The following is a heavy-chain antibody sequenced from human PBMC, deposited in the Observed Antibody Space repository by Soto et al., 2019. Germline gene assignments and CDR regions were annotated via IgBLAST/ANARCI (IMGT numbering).Heavy chain of an antibody. D-gene: IGHD3-10*01. Sequence: QVQLQESGPGLVKPSQTLSLTCTVSGGSISSGDYNWSWIRQPPGKGLEWIGYIYYSGSTYYNPSLNSRITISVDTSKNQFSLKLSSVTAADTAVYYCARDLPPYAYGSGNPFYYYGLDVWGQGTTVTVSS. CDR1: GGSISSGDYN. J-gene: IGHJ6*02. CDR2: IYYSGST. CDR3: ARDLPPYAYGSGNPFYYYGLDV. V-gene: IGHV4-30-4*01.